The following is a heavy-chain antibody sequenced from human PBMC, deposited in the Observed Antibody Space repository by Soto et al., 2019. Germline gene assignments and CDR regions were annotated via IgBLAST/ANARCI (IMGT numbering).Heavy chain of an antibody. V-gene: IGHV3-23*01. J-gene: IGHJ2*01. Sequence: EVQLLESGGDLVQPGGSLRLSCEASGFTFNSYAMNWVRQTPGKRLEWVSGISGSGSATFYADSVKGRFTISRDNSKNTLYLQMNNLRTEDTALYYCTRPNDSGDYDWFFDLWGRGTLVTVSS. CDR3: TRPNDSGDYDWFFDL. CDR1: GFTFNSYA. CDR2: ISGSGSAT. D-gene: IGHD4-17*01.